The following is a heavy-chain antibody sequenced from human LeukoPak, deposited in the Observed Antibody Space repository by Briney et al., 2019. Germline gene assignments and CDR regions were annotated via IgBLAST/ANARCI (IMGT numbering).Heavy chain of an antibody. V-gene: IGHV3-21*01. D-gene: IGHD3-22*01. CDR3: ARDSYYDSSGYYNY. CDR2: ISTSSSYI. Sequence: GGSLRLSCTASGFTFSSYSMNWVRQAPGKGLEWVSSISTSSSYIYYADSVKGRFTISRDNAKNSLYLQMNSLRAEDTAVYYCARDSYYDSSGYYNYWGQGTLVTVSS. J-gene: IGHJ4*02. CDR1: GFTFSSYS.